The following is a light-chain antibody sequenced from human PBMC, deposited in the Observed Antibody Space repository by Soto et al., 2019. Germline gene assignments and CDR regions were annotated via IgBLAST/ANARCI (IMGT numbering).Light chain of an antibody. J-gene: IGLJ3*02. CDR1: SSDVGGYNY. CDR2: EVS. CDR3: SSYTSSSPRV. V-gene: IGLV2-14*01. Sequence: QSALTQPASVSGSPGQSITISCTGTSSDVGGYNYVSWYQQHPGKAPKLMIYEVSNRPSGVSNRFSGSKSGNTASLTISGLQAEDEADYYCSSYTSSSPRVFGGGTQRPVL.